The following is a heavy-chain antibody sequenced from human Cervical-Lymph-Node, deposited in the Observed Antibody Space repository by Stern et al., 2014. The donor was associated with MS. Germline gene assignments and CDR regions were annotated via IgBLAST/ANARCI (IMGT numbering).Heavy chain of an antibody. CDR2: IYYSGST. Sequence: QLQLQESGPGLVKPSETLSLTCTVSGGSISSSSYYWGWIRQPPGKGLEWIGSIYYSGSTYYNPSLKSRVTISVDTSKNLFPLKRSSVTAADTAVYYCARPGGNSPIGWFDPWGQGTLVTVSS. D-gene: IGHD4-23*01. CDR3: ARPGGNSPIGWFDP. J-gene: IGHJ5*02. V-gene: IGHV4-39*01. CDR1: GGSISSSSYY.